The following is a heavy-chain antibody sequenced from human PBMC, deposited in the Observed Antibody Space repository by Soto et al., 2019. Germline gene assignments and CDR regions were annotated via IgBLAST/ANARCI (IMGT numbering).Heavy chain of an antibody. Sequence: EVQLVESGGGLVKPGGSLRLSCAASGFTFSSYSMNWVRQAPGKGLEWVSSISSSSSYIYYADSVKGRFTISRDNAKNSLYLQMNSLRAEDTAVYYCARDHPFVLSKRFDPWGQGTLVTVSS. V-gene: IGHV3-21*01. CDR3: ARDHPFVLSKRFDP. CDR1: GFTFSSYS. D-gene: IGHD3-16*01. J-gene: IGHJ5*02. CDR2: ISSSSSYI.